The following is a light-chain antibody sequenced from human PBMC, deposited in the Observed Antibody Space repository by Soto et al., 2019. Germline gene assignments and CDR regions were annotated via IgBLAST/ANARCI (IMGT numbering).Light chain of an antibody. J-gene: IGKJ2*01. V-gene: IGKV1-39*01. CDR2: AAS. CDR3: MQALETSYT. CDR1: QSISSY. Sequence: DIQMTQSPSSLSASVGDRVTITCRASQSISSYLNWYQQKPGKAPKLLIYAASSLQSGVPSRFSGSGSGTDFTLKISNVEAEDVGVYYCMQALETSYTFGQGTKLEIK.